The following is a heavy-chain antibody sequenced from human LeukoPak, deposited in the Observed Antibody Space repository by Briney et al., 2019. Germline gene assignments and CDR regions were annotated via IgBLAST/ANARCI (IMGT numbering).Heavy chain of an antibody. J-gene: IGHJ4*02. D-gene: IGHD6-13*01. Sequence: GGSLRLSCAASGFTFSSYAMSWVRQAPGKGLEWVSAISGSGGSTYYADSVKGRFTISRDNSKSTLYLQMNSLRAEDTAVYYCAKDLSSIAAAGTPLDYWGQGTLVTVSS. CDR1: GFTFSSYA. CDR2: ISGSGGST. V-gene: IGHV3-23*01. CDR3: AKDLSSIAAAGTPLDY.